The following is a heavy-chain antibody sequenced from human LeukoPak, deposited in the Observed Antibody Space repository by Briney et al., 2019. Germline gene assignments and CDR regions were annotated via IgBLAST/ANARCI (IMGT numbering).Heavy chain of an antibody. CDR2: IYPGDSDT. J-gene: IGHJ4*02. V-gene: IGHV5-51*01. D-gene: IGHD3-22*01. CDR1: GYSFTSYW. CDR3: AKKYFFESRGSSFDY. Sequence: GESLKISCKGSGYSFTSYWIGWVRQMPGKGLEWMGIIYPGDSDTRYSPSFQGQVTISADKSISTAYLQWSSLKASDTAMYYCAKKYFFESRGSSFDYWGQGTLVPVSS.